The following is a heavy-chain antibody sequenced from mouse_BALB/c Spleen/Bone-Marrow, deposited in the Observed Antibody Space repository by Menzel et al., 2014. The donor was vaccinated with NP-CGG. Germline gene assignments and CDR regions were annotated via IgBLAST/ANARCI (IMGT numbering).Heavy chain of an antibody. CDR1: GFPFSRYD. CDR3: ARQDGYDGTWFAY. V-gene: IGHV5-9*02. Sequence: DVKLVESGRGLVKPGGSLKLSCAASGFPFSRYDMSWVRQTPEKRLEWVATISSGGPYTYYPVSVKGRFTISRDNARNTLYLQMSDLRSEGTALYYCARQDGYDGTWFAYWGQGTLVTVSA. J-gene: IGHJ3*01. D-gene: IGHD2-2*01. CDR2: ISSGGPYT.